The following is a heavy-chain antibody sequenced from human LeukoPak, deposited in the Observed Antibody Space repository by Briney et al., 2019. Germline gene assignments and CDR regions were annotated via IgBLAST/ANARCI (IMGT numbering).Heavy chain of an antibody. Sequence: PGGSLRLSCAASGFTFSSYSMNWVRQAPGKGLEWVSSISSSSSYIYYADSVKGRFTISRDNAKNSPYLQMNSLRAEDTAVYYCARDPEDHWGRTYYYDSSGRDTDYWGQGTLVTVSS. CDR3: ARDPEDHWGRTYYYDSSGRDTDY. V-gene: IGHV3-21*01. J-gene: IGHJ4*02. D-gene: IGHD3-22*01. CDR1: GFTFSSYS. CDR2: ISSSSSYI.